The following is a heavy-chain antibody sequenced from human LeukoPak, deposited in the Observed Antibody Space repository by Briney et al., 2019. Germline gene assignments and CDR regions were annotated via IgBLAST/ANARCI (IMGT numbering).Heavy chain of an antibody. CDR1: GFTFSSYE. CDR3: AREDGDAFDI. V-gene: IGHV3-48*03. Sequence: GGSLRLSCAASGFTFSSYETDWVRRAPGKGLEWVSYIGSSGGSRYYADSVKGRFTSSRDNAKNSLYLQMNSLRVEDTAVYYRAREDGDAFDIWGQGTMVSVSS. CDR2: IGSSGGSR. J-gene: IGHJ3*02. D-gene: IGHD5-24*01.